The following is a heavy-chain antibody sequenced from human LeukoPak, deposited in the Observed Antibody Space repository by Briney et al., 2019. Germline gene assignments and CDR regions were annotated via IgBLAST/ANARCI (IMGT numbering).Heavy chain of an antibody. Sequence: GESLKISCKGIGYSFTNYWIGWVRQMPGKGLEWMGIIYPGESAARYSPSFQGQVTISVDQSISTTYLQWSSLKASDTAIYYCARPGQRTDNAGWNHFDYWGQGTLVTVSS. V-gene: IGHV5-51*01. CDR1: GYSFTNYW. CDR2: IYPGESAA. J-gene: IGHJ4*02. CDR3: ARPGQRTDNAGWNHFDY. D-gene: IGHD1-1*01.